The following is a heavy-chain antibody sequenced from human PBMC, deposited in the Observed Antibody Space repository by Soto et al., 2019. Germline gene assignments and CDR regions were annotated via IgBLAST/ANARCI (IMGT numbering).Heavy chain of an antibody. CDR2: INPNSGGT. J-gene: IGHJ4*02. CDR3: ATWYSSSWRFDY. Sequence: QVQLVQSGAEVKKPGASVKVSCKASGYTFTGYYMHWVRQAPGQGLEWMGWINPNSGGTNYAQKFQGRVTMTADESTSTAYMELSSLRSEDTAVYYCATWYSSSWRFDYWGQGTLVTVSS. D-gene: IGHD6-13*01. CDR1: GYTFTGYY. V-gene: IGHV1-2*02.